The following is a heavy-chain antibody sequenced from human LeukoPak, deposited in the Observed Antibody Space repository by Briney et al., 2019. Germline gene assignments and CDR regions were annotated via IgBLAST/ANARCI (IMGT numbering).Heavy chain of an antibody. Sequence: GGSLRLSCAASGFTFSSYAMNWVRQAPGKGLEWVSAISGSGGSTYYADSVKGRFTISRDNSKDTLYLQMNSLRAEDTAVYYCASGYFDWLFDYWGQGTLVTVSS. CDR3: ASGYFDWLFDY. D-gene: IGHD3-9*01. CDR2: ISGSGGST. V-gene: IGHV3-23*01. CDR1: GFTFSSYA. J-gene: IGHJ4*02.